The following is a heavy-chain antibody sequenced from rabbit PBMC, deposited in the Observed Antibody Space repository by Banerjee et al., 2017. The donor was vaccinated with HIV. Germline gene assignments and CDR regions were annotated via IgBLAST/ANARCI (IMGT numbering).Heavy chain of an antibody. V-gene: IGHV1S45*01. CDR1: GFSFSSGYW. Sequence: QEQLEESGGDLVKPEGSLTLTCTASGFSFSSGYWICWVRQAPGKGLEWIGCIDTGSSGSTCYASWAKGRFTISKTSSTTVTLQMTSLTAADTATYFCAHSGNGYSYALNLWGPGTLVTVS. D-gene: IGHD1-1*01. J-gene: IGHJ4*01. CDR3: AHSGNGYSYALNL. CDR2: IDTGSSGST.